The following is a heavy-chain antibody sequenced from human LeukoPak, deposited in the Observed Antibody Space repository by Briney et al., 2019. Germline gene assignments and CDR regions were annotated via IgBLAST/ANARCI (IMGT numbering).Heavy chain of an antibody. Sequence: GGSLRLSCAASGFIFDDYGMSWVRQVPGKGLNWVSGINWKGGNTGYADSVQGRFTISRDNAKNSLYLQMNSLRAEDTAVYYCASGLAVTATTFWYFDLWGRGTLVTVSS. V-gene: IGHV3-20*04. CDR2: INWKGGNT. CDR3: ASGLAVTATTFWYFDL. D-gene: IGHD2-21*02. CDR1: GFIFDDYG. J-gene: IGHJ2*01.